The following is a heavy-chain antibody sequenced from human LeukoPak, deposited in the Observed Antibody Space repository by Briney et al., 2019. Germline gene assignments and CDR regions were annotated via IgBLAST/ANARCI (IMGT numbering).Heavy chain of an antibody. Sequence: GGSLRLSCAASGFTFDDYAMHWVQQAPGKGLEWVSGISWNSGSIGYADSVKGRFTISRDNAKNSLYLQMNSLRAEDTALYYCAKDTAYYYDSSGYWGALDYWGQGTLVTVSS. CDR1: GFTFDDYA. CDR3: AKDTAYYYDSSGYWGALDY. CDR2: ISWNSGSI. V-gene: IGHV3-9*01. D-gene: IGHD3-22*01. J-gene: IGHJ4*02.